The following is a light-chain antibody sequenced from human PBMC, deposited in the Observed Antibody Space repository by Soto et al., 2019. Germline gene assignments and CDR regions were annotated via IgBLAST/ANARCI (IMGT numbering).Light chain of an antibody. CDR3: QHYVGSP. Sequence: EIVLTQSPGTLSLSPGERATLSCRASQSVRSSYFAWYQQKPGQAPRLLIYGTSSRATGIPDRFSGSGSGTDFTLTISRLEAEDFAVYYCQHYVGSPFGGGTKVEIK. CDR2: GTS. V-gene: IGKV3-20*01. CDR1: QSVRSSY. J-gene: IGKJ4*01.